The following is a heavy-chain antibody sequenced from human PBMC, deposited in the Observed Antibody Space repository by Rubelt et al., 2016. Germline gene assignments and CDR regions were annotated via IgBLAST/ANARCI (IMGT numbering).Heavy chain of an antibody. Sequence: QVQLQQWGAGLLKPSETPSLTCAVYGGSFSGYYWSWIRQPPGKGLEWIGEINHSGSTNYNPSLKRRVTISVDTSKNQFSLKLSSVTAADTAVYYCARRRRYSGSSYWYFDLWGRGTLVTVSS. D-gene: IGHD1-26*01. V-gene: IGHV4-34*01. CDR3: ARRRRYSGSSYWYFDL. CDR1: GGSFSGYY. CDR2: INHSGST. J-gene: IGHJ2*01.